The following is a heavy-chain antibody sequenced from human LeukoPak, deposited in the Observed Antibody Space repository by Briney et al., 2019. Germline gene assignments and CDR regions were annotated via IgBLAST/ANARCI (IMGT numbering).Heavy chain of an antibody. Sequence: ASVKVSCKVSGYTLTELSMHWVRQAPGKGLEWMGGFDPEDGETIYAQKFQGRVTMTEDTSTDTAYMELSSLRSEDTAVYYCAITRRLWFGELYPTYYNWFDPWGQGTLVTVSS. CDR1: GYTLTELS. CDR3: AITRRLWFGELYPTYYNWFDP. CDR2: FDPEDGET. D-gene: IGHD3-10*01. V-gene: IGHV1-24*01. J-gene: IGHJ5*02.